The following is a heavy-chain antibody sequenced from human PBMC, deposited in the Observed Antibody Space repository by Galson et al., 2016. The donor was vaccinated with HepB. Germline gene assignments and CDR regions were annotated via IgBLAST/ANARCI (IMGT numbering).Heavy chain of an antibody. Sequence: SLRLSCAASGFTFSSYAMNWVRQAPGKGLQWVSSIGGSGSSTYYADSVKGRFTISRDNSKNTLYLQMHSLRAEDTAKYYCAKNRHVVVVVAGMDVWGKGTTVTVSS. CDR2: IGGSGSST. J-gene: IGHJ6*04. CDR3: AKNRHVVVVVAGMDV. D-gene: IGHD3-22*01. V-gene: IGHV3-23*01. CDR1: GFTFSSYA.